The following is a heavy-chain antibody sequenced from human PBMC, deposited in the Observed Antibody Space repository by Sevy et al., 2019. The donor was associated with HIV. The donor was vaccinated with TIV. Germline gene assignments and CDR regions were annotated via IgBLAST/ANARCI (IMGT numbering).Heavy chain of an antibody. CDR3: SKVRYCTSTSCPTDFDY. D-gene: IGHD2-2*01. Sequence: GGYLRLSCTASGFSFGDYALSWFRQAPGKGLEWLGFIRNQAYGGTSEYAASVKGRFTISRDDSKSIAYLQMNSLKTEDTAVYYCSKVRYCTSTSCPTDFDYWGQGTLVTVSS. CDR1: GFSFGDYA. CDR2: IRNQAYGGTS. J-gene: IGHJ4*02. V-gene: IGHV3-49*03.